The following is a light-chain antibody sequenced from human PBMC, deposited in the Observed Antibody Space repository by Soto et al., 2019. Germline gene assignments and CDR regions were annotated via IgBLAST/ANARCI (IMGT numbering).Light chain of an antibody. Sequence: EIVLTQSPGTLSLSPGERATLSCRASQSVYSNYLAWYQQNPGRAPRLLIFGASTRATGIPDRFSGSGSGTDFTLTISRLEPEDFAVYYCQQYGSSPTFGGGTEVEIK. CDR2: GAS. CDR3: QQYGSSPT. J-gene: IGKJ4*01. CDR1: QSVYSNY. V-gene: IGKV3-20*01.